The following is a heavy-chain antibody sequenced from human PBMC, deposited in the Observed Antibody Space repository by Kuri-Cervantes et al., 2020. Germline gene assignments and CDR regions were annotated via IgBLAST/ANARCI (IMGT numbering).Heavy chain of an antibody. V-gene: IGHV4-39*07. Sequence: SETLSLTCNVSGGSISSSNYYWGWIRQPPGKGLEWIGNIFYSGSTYYNPSLKSRVTISVDTSKNQFSLRLSSVTAADTAVYYCVREKRPYGDYPPTFDYWGQGALVTVSS. CDR3: VREKRPYGDYPPTFDY. J-gene: IGHJ4*02. D-gene: IGHD4-17*01. CDR1: GGSISSSNYY. CDR2: IFYSGST.